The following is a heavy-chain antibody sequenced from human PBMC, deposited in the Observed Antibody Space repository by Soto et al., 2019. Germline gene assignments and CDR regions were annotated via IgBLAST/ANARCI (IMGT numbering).Heavy chain of an antibody. Sequence: QVQLQESGPGLVKPSETLSLTCTVSGGSISSFYWSWIRQPPGKGLEWIGYIYYSGSTNYNPSLKSRFTISADTSKNQFSLKLSSVTAADTAVYYCARHRIVGATLDYWGQGTLVTVSS. CDR2: IYYSGST. CDR1: GGSISSFY. J-gene: IGHJ4*02. V-gene: IGHV4-59*08. D-gene: IGHD1-26*01. CDR3: ARHRIVGATLDY.